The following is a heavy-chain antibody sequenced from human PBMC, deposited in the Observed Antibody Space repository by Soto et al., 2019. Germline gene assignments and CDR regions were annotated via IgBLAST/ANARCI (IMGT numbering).Heavy chain of an antibody. CDR3: ARGRLVILTGYCGWFDP. CDR2: INHSGST. V-gene: IGHV4-39*07. Sequence: SETLSLTCTVSGGSISSSSYYWGWIRQPPGKGLEWIGEINHSGSTNYNPSLKSRVAISVDTSKNQFSLKLSSVTAADTAVYYCARGRLVILTGYCGWFDPWGQGTLVTVSS. D-gene: IGHD3-9*01. J-gene: IGHJ5*02. CDR1: GGSISSSSYY.